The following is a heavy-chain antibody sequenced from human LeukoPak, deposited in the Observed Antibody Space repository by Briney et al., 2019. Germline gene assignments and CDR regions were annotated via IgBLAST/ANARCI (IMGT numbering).Heavy chain of an antibody. V-gene: IGHV3-72*01. Sequence: GGSLRLSCAASGFTFSDHYMDWVRQAPGKGLEWVGRTRNKANSYATEYPASVQGRFTISRDDSKNSLYLQMNSLKTEDTAVYYCARVVCTSTSCYDDYWGQGTLVTVSS. CDR3: ARVVCTSTSCYDDY. CDR1: GFTFSDHY. CDR2: TRNKANSYAT. J-gene: IGHJ4*02. D-gene: IGHD2-2*01.